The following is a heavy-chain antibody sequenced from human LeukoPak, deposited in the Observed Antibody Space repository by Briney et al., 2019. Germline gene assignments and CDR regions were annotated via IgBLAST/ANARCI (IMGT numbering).Heavy chain of an antibody. CDR3: ARNVPLVRMDV. V-gene: IGHV3-48*04. D-gene: IGHD2-8*02. CDR1: GFTFSSYS. J-gene: IGHJ6*02. Sequence: PGGSLRLSCAASGFTFSSYSMNWVRQAPGKGLEWVSYISSSGGTIFYADSVKGRFTISRDDAKNSLYLQMNSLRAEDTAVYYCARNVPLVRMDVWGQGTTVTVS. CDR2: ISSSGGTI.